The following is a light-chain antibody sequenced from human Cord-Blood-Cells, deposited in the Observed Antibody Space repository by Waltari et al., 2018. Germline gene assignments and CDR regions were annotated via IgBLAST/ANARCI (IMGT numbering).Light chain of an antibody. J-gene: IGLJ1*01. CDR2: RNN. Sequence: QSVLTQPPSASGTPGQRVTPSCSGSSSNIGSNYVYWYQQLPGTAPKLLIYRNNQRPSGVPDRFSGSKSGTSASLAISGLRSEDEADYYCAAWDDSLSGYVFGTGTKVTVL. CDR1: SSNIGSNY. V-gene: IGLV1-47*01. CDR3: AAWDDSLSGYV.